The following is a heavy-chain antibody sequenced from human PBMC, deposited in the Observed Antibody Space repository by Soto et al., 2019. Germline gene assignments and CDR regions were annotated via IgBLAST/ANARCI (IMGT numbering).Heavy chain of an antibody. CDR3: ATRDPGHY. CDR2: ISPDGGRT. J-gene: IGHJ4*02. V-gene: IGHV1-46*01. Sequence: ASVNGSCQASNDRFSSRFNDWVRQAPGQGLEWMGIISPDGGRTSYAQKFQGRVTMTRDTSTSTVYMELSSLRSEDTAVYYCATRDPGHYWGQGTLVTVSS. CDR1: NDRFSSRF.